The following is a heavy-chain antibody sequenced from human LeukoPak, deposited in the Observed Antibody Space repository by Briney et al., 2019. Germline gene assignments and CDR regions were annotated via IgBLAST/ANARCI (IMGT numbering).Heavy chain of an antibody. CDR3: ARAYDSSGNDY. D-gene: IGHD3-22*01. J-gene: IGHJ4*02. Sequence: PSETLSLTCAVSGYSISSGYYWGWIRQPPGKGLEWIGRIYRSGSTYYNPSLKSRVTISVDTSKNQFSLKLSSVTAADTAVYYCARAYDSSGNDYWGQGTLVTVSS. CDR1: GYSISSGYY. CDR2: IYRSGST. V-gene: IGHV4-38-2*01.